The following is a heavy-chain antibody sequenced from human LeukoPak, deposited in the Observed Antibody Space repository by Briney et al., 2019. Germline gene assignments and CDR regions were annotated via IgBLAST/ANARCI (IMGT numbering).Heavy chain of an antibody. J-gene: IGHJ1*01. V-gene: IGHV3-30*02. Sequence: PGGSLRLSCAASGFTFSNNGMHWVRQAPGKGLECVAFIQNDGNNKKYADSVKGRFSISRDNSKNTLYLQMNSLRSEDSAVYYCARDWGTSSLYLVNWGQGTLATVSS. CDR3: ARDWGTSSLYLVN. D-gene: IGHD6-6*01. CDR1: GFTFSNNG. CDR2: IQNDGNNK.